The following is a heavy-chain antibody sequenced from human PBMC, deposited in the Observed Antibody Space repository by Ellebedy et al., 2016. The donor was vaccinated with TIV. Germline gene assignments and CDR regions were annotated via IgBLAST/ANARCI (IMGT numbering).Heavy chain of an antibody. Sequence: SVKVSXKASGGTFSSYAISWVRQAPGQGLEWMGGIIPIFGTANYAQKFQGRVTITADKSTSTAYMELSSLRSEDTAVYYCARAPRGTYCSSTSCYGMDVWGQGTTVTVSS. D-gene: IGHD2-2*01. V-gene: IGHV1-69*06. CDR3: ARAPRGTYCSSTSCYGMDV. J-gene: IGHJ6*02. CDR2: IIPIFGTA. CDR1: GGTFSSYA.